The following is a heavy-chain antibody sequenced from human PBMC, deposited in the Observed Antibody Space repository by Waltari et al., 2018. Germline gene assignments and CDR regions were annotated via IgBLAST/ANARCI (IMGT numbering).Heavy chain of an antibody. CDR3: AREAPLVGATDY. CDR2: IYYSGST. Sequence: QVQLQESGPGLVKPSETLSLTCTVSGGSISSHYWSWIRQPPGKGLEWIGYIYYSGSTNYNPSLKSRVTISVDTSKNQFSLKLNSVTAADTAVYYCAREAPLVGATDYWGQGTLVTVSS. V-gene: IGHV4-59*11. D-gene: IGHD1-26*01. J-gene: IGHJ4*02. CDR1: GGSISSHY.